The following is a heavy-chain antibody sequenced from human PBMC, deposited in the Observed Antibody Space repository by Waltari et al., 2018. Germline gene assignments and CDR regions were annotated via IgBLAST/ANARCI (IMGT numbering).Heavy chain of an antibody. V-gene: IGHV1-46*03. CDR1: GYTFTSYY. CDR2: TNPSGWST. J-gene: IGHJ3*02. Sequence: QVQLVQSGAEVKKPGASVKVSCKASGYTFTSYYMHWVRQAPGQGLGWMGKTNPSGWSTRYAQKCQGRVTRTRDTSTSTVYMELSSLRSEDTAVYYCARVPYDSRGYYLNDAFDIWGQGTMVTVSS. CDR3: ARVPYDSRGYYLNDAFDI. D-gene: IGHD3-22*01.